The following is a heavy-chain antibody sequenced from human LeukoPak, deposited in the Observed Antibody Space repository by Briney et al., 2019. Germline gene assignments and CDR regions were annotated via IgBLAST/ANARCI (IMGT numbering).Heavy chain of an antibody. CDR1: GGSFSGYY. CDR3: AREAVAAWTDY. J-gene: IGHJ4*02. V-gene: IGHV4-34*01. CDR2: INHSGST. Sequence: SETLSLTCAVYGGSFSGYYWSWIRQPPGKGLEWIGEINHSGSTNYNPSLKSRVTISVDTSKNQFSLKLSFVTAADTAVYYCAREAVAAWTDYWGQGTLVTVSS. D-gene: IGHD6-19*01.